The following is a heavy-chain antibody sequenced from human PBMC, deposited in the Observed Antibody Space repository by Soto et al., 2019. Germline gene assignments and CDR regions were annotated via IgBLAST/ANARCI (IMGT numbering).Heavy chain of an antibody. CDR1: GYTFSRYY. V-gene: IGHV1-46*01. J-gene: IGHJ4*02. Sequence: QVQLVQSGAEVKKPGASAKISCKASGYTFSRYYIHWVRQAPGQGLEWMGIINPSNGDTTDAQKFQGRVTMTGDTSTSTVYMELSSLTSDDTAVYYCARDKGVEGDYYDTTAYYYDYWGQGTLVTVSS. CDR2: INPSNGDT. D-gene: IGHD3-22*01. CDR3: ARDKGVEGDYYDTTAYYYDY.